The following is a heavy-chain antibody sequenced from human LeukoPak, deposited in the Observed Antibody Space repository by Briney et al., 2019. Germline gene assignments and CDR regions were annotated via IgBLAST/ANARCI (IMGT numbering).Heavy chain of an antibody. Sequence: PSETLSLTCAVYGGSFSGYYWSWIRQPPGKGLEWIGEINHSGSTNYNPSLKSRVTISIDTSKNQFSLKLSSVTAADTAVYYCARSHYDAFDIWGHGTMVTVSS. CDR1: GGSFSGYY. CDR3: ARSHYDAFDI. J-gene: IGHJ3*02. D-gene: IGHD3-10*01. V-gene: IGHV4-34*01. CDR2: INHSGST.